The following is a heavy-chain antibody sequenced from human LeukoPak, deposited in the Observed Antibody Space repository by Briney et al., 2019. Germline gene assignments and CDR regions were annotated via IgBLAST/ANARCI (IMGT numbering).Heavy chain of an antibody. CDR3: ARDPGYSSPRGDH. CDR2: INPNSGGT. Sequence: ASVKVSCKASGYTFTGYHMHWVRQAPGQGLEWMGWINPNSGGTHYAQKFQGRVTMTRDTSISTAYMELSRLRSDDTAVYYCARDPGYSSPRGDHWGQGTLVTVSS. V-gene: IGHV1-2*02. CDR1: GYTFTGYH. D-gene: IGHD5-18*01. J-gene: IGHJ4*02.